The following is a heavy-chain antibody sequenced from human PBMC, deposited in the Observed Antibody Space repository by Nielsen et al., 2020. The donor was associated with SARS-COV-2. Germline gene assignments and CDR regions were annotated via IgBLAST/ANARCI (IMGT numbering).Heavy chain of an antibody. CDR2: MNPNSGNT. CDR3: ARNLGGYVEVDY. D-gene: IGHD5-12*01. CDR1: GYTFTSYD. J-gene: IGHJ4*02. Sequence: ASVKVSCKASGYTFTSYDIHWVRQATGQGLEWMGWMNPNSGNTGYAQKFQGRVTMTRNTSISTAYMELSSLRSEDTAVYYCARNLGGYVEVDYWGQGTLVTVSS. V-gene: IGHV1-8*01.